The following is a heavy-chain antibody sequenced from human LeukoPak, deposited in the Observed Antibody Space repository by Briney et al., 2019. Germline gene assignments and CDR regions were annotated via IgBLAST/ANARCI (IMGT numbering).Heavy chain of an antibody. CDR2: IYHSGST. V-gene: IGHV4-4*02. Sequence: SETLSLTCVVSGASISSSVWWSWVRQSPGKGLEWIGEIYHSGSTNYNPSLKSRVTISVDKSKNQFSLKLSSVTAADTAVYYCARDRNDILTGVDAFDIWGQGTMVTVSS. J-gene: IGHJ3*02. CDR1: GASISSSVW. CDR3: ARDRNDILTGVDAFDI. D-gene: IGHD3-9*01.